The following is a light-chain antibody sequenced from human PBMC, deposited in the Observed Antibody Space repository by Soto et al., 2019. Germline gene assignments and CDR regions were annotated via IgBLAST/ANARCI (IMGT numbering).Light chain of an antibody. CDR1: QSVSSTY. Sequence: EFVLTQSPGTLSLSPGERATLSCRASQSVSSTYLAWYQQKPGQAPRLLIYGASNRATGIPDRFSGSGSGTDFTLTINRLEPEDFAVYYCQLYGSSSTFGQGTKVEIK. V-gene: IGKV3-20*01. J-gene: IGKJ1*01. CDR2: GAS. CDR3: QLYGSSST.